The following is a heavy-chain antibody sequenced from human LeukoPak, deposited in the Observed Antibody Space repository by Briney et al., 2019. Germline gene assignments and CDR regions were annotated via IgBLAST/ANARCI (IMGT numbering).Heavy chain of an antibody. D-gene: IGHD1-26*01. CDR1: GFTVSSNY. V-gene: IGHV3-66*02. CDR2: IYGAGST. J-gene: IGHJ4*02. CDR3: ASSQQIVGATGY. Sequence: GGSLRLSCAASGFTVSSNYMSWVRQAPGKGLEWVSVIYGAGSTYYADSVKGRFTISRDNSKNTLYLQMNSLRAEDTAVYYCASSQQIVGATGYWGQGTLVTVSS.